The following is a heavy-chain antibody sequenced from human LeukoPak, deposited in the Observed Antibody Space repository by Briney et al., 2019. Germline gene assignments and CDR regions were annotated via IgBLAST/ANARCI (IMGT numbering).Heavy chain of an antibody. Sequence: GRSLRLSCAASGFTFSSYGMHWVRQAPGKGLEWVAVIWYGGSNKYYADSVKGRFTISRDNSKNTLYLQMNSLRAEDTAVYYCARAKYYYGSGSSPYFDYWGQGTLVTVSS. CDR2: IWYGGSNK. V-gene: IGHV3-33*08. CDR1: GFTFSSYG. J-gene: IGHJ4*02. D-gene: IGHD3-10*01. CDR3: ARAKYYYGSGSSPYFDY.